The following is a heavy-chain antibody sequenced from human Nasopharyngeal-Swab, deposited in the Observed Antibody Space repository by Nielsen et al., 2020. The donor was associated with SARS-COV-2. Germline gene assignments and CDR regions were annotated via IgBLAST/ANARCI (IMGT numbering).Heavy chain of an antibody. CDR3: ARPNTPEDIVVVPAAITFDI. CDR2: IYYSGST. Sequence: WIRQPPRKGLEWIGSIYYSGSTYYNPSLKSRVTISVDTSKNQFSLKLSSVTAADTAVYYCARPNTPEDIVVVPAAITFDIWGQGTMVTVSS. D-gene: IGHD2-2*01. V-gene: IGHV4-39*01. J-gene: IGHJ3*02.